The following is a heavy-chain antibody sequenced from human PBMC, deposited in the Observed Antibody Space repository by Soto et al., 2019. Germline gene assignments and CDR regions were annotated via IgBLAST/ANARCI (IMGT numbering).Heavy chain of an antibody. Sequence: ASVKVSCKAPGYTFTSYDINWVRQATGQGLEWMGWMNPNSGNTGYAQKFQGRVTMTRNTSISTAYMELSSLRSEDTAVYYCARGRGYCSSTSCYTRNWFDPWGQGTLVTVSS. V-gene: IGHV1-8*01. D-gene: IGHD2-2*02. CDR3: ARGRGYCSSTSCYTRNWFDP. CDR1: GYTFTSYD. J-gene: IGHJ5*02. CDR2: MNPNSGNT.